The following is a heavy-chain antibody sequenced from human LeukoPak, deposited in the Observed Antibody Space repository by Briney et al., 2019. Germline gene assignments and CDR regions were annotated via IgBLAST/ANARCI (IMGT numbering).Heavy chain of an antibody. CDR3: ARDGYYYDGSFEY. CDR1: GYSISSGYF. D-gene: IGHD3-22*01. J-gene: IGHJ4*02. CDR2: ISHSGSS. Sequence: SETLSLTCAVSGYSISSGYFWAWIRQPPGKGLEWIGSISHSGSSYSKPSLKSRVIISVDTSNNQFSLKLTSVIAADTATYYCARDGYYYDGSFEYWGQGIRVAVSS. V-gene: IGHV4-38-2*02.